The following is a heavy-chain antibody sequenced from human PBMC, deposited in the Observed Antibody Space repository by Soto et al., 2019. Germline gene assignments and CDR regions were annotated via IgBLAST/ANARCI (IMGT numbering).Heavy chain of an antibody. CDR1: EFSFRSYS. CDR2: ITNVDTPNGFT. CDR3: AKGQGPGSYSWSFDY. V-gene: IGHV3-23*01. J-gene: IGHJ4*02. D-gene: IGHD3-10*01. Sequence: EVQLLQSGGGLVQPGGSLRLSCVGSEFSFRSYSMSWVRQAPGKGLEWLSSITNVDTPNGFTSYADSVKGRFTISRDNAKNTLYLQMYSLRADDTAEYYCAKGQGPGSYSWSFDYWGQGTLVTVSS.